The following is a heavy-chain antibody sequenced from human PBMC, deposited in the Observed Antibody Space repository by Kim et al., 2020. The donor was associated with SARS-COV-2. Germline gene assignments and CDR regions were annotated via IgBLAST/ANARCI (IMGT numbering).Heavy chain of an antibody. Sequence: GGSLRLSCAASGFTFSSYWMSWVRQAPGKGLEWVANINQDGSEKHYVDSVKGRFTISRDNAKNSLDLQMNSLRAEDTAVYYCARVNYDFWSAYYAFDNWGQGTLVTVSS. CDR1: GFTFSSYW. V-gene: IGHV3-7*03. CDR2: INQDGSEK. CDR3: ARVNYDFWSAYYAFDN. D-gene: IGHD3-3*01. J-gene: IGHJ4*02.